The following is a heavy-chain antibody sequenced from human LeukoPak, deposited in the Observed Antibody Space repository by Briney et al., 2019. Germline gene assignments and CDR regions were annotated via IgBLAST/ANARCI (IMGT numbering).Heavy chain of an antibody. CDR1: GFTFDDYA. V-gene: IGHV3-9*03. Sequence: GGSLRLSCAASGFTFDDYAMHWARQAPGKGLEWVPGISWNSGTIGYADSVKGRFTISRDNAKNSLYLQMNSLRAEDMALYYCAKGTSGYSSGLDYWGQGTLVTVSS. J-gene: IGHJ4*02. CDR3: AKGTSGYSSGLDY. CDR2: ISWNSGTI. D-gene: IGHD6-19*01.